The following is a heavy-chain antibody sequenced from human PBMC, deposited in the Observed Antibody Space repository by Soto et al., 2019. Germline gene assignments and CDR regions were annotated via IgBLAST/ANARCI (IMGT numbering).Heavy chain of an antibody. CDR2: ISSSSSYT. V-gene: IGHV3-11*05. D-gene: IGHD6-19*01. Sequence: QVQLVESGGGLVKPGGSLRLSCEASGFTFSDYYMTWIRQAPGKGLEWVSYISSSSSYTDYADSVRGRFTISRDNAENSLYLQMHSLRAEDTAVYYCARVRGGWYYFDYWGQGTLVTVSS. CDR1: GFTFSDYY. CDR3: ARVRGGWYYFDY. J-gene: IGHJ4*02.